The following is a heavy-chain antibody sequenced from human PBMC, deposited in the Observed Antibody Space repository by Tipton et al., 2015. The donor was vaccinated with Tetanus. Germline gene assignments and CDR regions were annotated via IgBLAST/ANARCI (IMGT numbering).Heavy chain of an antibody. V-gene: IGHV1-69*01. D-gene: IGHD4-17*01. Sequence: QSGPEVKKPGSSVKVSCKASGGTFNSYTITWVRQAPGQGLEWMGGIIPMFGTETYSQDLQGRVSITADESTGTAYMELTNLKSEDTAVYYCARDQNGDFVYWGQGTLVTVSS. CDR1: GGTFNSYT. CDR2: IIPMFGTE. J-gene: IGHJ4*02. CDR3: ARDQNGDFVY.